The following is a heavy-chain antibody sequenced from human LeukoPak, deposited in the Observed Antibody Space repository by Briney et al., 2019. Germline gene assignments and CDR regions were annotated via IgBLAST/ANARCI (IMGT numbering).Heavy chain of an antibody. Sequence: KTSETLSLTCTVSGGSIGSYYWSWIRQPPGKGLEWIGYIYYSGSTNYNPSLKSRVTISVDTSKNQFSLKLSSVTAADTAVYYCARSEYMDVWGKGTTVTVSS. CDR2: IYYSGST. CDR1: GGSIGSYY. V-gene: IGHV4-59*01. CDR3: ARSEYMDV. J-gene: IGHJ6*03.